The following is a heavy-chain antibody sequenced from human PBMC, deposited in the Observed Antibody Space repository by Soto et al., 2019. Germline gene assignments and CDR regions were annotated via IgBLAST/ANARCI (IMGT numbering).Heavy chain of an antibody. CDR1: GGSISSYY. CDR2: IYYSGST. Sequence: ETLSLTCTVSGGSISSYYWSWIRQPPGKGLEWIGYIYYSGSTNYNPSLKSRFTISRDQSKNTIYLQMDSLRVEDTALYYCTKGRYLEWFLSGGGEESWGRGTLVTVSS. V-gene: IGHV4-59*12. J-gene: IGHJ5*02. CDR3: TKGRYLEWFLSGGGEES. D-gene: IGHD3-3*01.